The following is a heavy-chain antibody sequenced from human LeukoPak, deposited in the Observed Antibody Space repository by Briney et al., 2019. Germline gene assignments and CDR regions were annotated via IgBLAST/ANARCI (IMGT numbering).Heavy chain of an antibody. CDR1: GYTFSSYS. J-gene: IGHJ4*02. D-gene: IGHD3-22*01. V-gene: IGHV3-21*01. CDR3: ARDTLPEARIVGSSGPVAC. Sequence: GGSLRLSCAASGYTFSSYSMTWVRQAPGKGLEWVSSISSSSSYIYYADSVKGRFTISRDNAKNSLYLQMSSLRAEDTAVYYCARDTLPEARIVGSSGPVACWGQGTLVTVSS. CDR2: ISSSSSYI.